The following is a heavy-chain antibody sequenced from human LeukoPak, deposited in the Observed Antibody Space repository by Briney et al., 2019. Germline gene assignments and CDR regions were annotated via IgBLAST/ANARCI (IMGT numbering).Heavy chain of an antibody. D-gene: IGHD4-23*01. V-gene: IGHV3-74*01. J-gene: IGHJ6*02. CDR3: ARDGRTTVDTTYYGMGV. CDR1: GFTSSSYW. Sequence: GGSLRLSGAAFGFTSSSYWTHRVRQAPGKGLVWVGRINSDGRGTGYADSVKGRFTISRDNAKNTLFLQASSLRAEDTAVYYCARDGRTTVDTTYYGMGVRRRGSTVTVSS. CDR2: INSDGRGT.